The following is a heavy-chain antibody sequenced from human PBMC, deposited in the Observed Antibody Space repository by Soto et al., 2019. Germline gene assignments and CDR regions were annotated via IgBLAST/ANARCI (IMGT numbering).Heavy chain of an antibody. J-gene: IGHJ4*01. V-gene: IGHV3-11*01. CDR3: ARSGTPLIEILDY. CDR2: INPRGETR. CDR1: RFTFSDFY. Sequence: GGSLRLSCAASRFTFSDFYMNWIRQAPAQGLEWLSFINPRGETRYIADSIRGRFTFSRDNARRSLYLQMARLRADDTAVYYCARSGTPLIEILDYWGHGTLVTVSS. D-gene: IGHD1-7*01.